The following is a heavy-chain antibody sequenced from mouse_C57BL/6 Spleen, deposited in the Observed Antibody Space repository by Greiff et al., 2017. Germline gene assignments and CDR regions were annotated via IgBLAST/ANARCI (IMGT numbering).Heavy chain of an antibody. CDR1: GYTFTSYW. Sequence: VQLQQSGAELVMPGASVQLSCKASGYTFTSYWMHWVKQRPGQGLEWIGEIDPSDSCTNYNQKFKGKSTLTVDKSSSTAYMQLSSLTSEDSAVYYCARSGGKRGAMDYWGQGTSVTVSS. D-gene: IGHD3-2*02. CDR2: IDPSDSCT. CDR3: ARSGGKRGAMDY. V-gene: IGHV1-69*01. J-gene: IGHJ4*01.